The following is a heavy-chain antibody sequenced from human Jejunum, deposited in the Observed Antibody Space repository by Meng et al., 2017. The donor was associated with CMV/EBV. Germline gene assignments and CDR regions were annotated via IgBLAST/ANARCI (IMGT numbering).Heavy chain of an antibody. Sequence: QVQLVESGGGVVQPGGSLRLSCEAAGFTLSPYGIHWVRQAPGKGLEWVAFMRYDGLNADYSDSVRGRFTISRDISKNTMFLQMNSLRAEDTAVYYCAKDVSMYYYDASGYPGDSWGQGTLVTVSA. D-gene: IGHD3-22*01. CDR1: GFTLSPYG. CDR3: AKDVSMYYYDASGYPGDS. V-gene: IGHV3-30*02. J-gene: IGHJ4*02. CDR2: MRYDGLNA.